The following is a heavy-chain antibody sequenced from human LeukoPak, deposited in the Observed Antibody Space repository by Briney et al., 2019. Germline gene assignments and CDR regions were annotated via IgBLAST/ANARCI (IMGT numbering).Heavy chain of an antibody. CDR2: MNPNSGNT. J-gene: IGHJ4*02. V-gene: IGHV1-8*02. CDR3: ARGRVMVRGVIISPLNY. D-gene: IGHD3-10*01. CDR1: GYTFTSYY. Sequence: GASVKVSCKASGYTFTSYYMHWVRQATGQGLEWMGWMNPNSGNTGYAQKFQGRVTMTRNASISTAYMELSSLRSEDTAVYYCARGRVMVRGVIISPLNYWGQGTLVTVSS.